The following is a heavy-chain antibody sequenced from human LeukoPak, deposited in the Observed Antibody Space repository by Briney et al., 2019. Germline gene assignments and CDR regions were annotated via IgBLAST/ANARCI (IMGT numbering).Heavy chain of an antibody. D-gene: IGHD3-9*01. V-gene: IGHV3-43*02. Sequence: GGSLRLPCAASGFTFDDYAMHWVRQAPGKGLEWVSLISGDGGSTYYADSVKGRFTISRDNSKNSLYLQMNSLRTEDTALYYCAKVGILTGYWTFDYWGQGTLVTVSS. CDR3: AKVGILTGYWTFDY. CDR1: GFTFDDYA. J-gene: IGHJ4*02. CDR2: ISGDGGST.